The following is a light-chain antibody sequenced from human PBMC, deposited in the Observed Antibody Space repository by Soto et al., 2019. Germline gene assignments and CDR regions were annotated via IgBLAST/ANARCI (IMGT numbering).Light chain of an antibody. Sequence: ATQMTQSPSSLSASVGDRVTITCRASQGIRNDLGWYQQKPGKAPRLLIYAASRLVTGVPSRFSGIESGTDFTLIINSLQPEDFATYYCLQDYTYPWTFGQGTRVEIK. V-gene: IGKV1-6*01. CDR1: QGIRND. J-gene: IGKJ1*01. CDR2: AAS. CDR3: LQDYTYPWT.